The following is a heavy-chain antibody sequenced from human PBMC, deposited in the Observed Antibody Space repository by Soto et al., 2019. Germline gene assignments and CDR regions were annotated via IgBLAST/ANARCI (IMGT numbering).Heavy chain of an antibody. CDR1: DVSMSSSY. D-gene: IGHD4-17*01. J-gene: IGHJ4*02. V-gene: IGHV4-59*08. CDR2: IYYTGST. CDR3: ARRARTVTTDYFDY. Sequence: NPSETLSLTCTVSDVSMSSSYWNWIRQPPGKGLEWIGYIYYTGSTDYNPSLTSRVTMSVDTSKNQFSLKLSSVTAADTAVYYCARRARTVTTDYFDYWGQGTLVTVSS.